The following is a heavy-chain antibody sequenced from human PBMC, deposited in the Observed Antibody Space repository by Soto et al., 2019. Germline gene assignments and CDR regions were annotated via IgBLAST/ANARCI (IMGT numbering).Heavy chain of an antibody. CDR2: ISYDGSNK. CDR1: GFTFSSYG. J-gene: IGHJ4*02. V-gene: IGHV3-30*18. CDR3: AKDTYYDIEEGASSWFDY. Sequence: SLSLSCAASGFTFSSYGMHWVRQAPGKGLEWVAVISYDGSNKYYADSVKGRFTISRDNSKNTLYLQMNSLRAEDTAVYYCAKDTYYDIEEGASSWFDYWGQGTLVTVSS. D-gene: IGHD3-22*01.